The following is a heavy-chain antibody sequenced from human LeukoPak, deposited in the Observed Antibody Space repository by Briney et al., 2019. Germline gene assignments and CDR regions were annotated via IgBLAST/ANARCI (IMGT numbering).Heavy chain of an antibody. Sequence: PSETLSLTCTVSGASVSSGSYYWSWIRQPPGKGLEWIGYIYYSGSTNYNPSLKSRVTISVDTSKNQFSLKVSSVTAADTAVYYCARGSRGYSYGWGQGTLVTVPS. CDR1: GASVSSGSYY. CDR3: ARGSRGYSYG. V-gene: IGHV4-61*01. CDR2: IYYSGST. J-gene: IGHJ4*02. D-gene: IGHD5-18*01.